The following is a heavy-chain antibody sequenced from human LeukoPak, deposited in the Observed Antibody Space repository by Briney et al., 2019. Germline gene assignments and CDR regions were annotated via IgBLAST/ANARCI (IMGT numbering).Heavy chain of an antibody. D-gene: IGHD2-15*01. CDR2: ISGSGGST. V-gene: IGHV3-23*01. CDR1: GFTFSSYA. CDR3: AKGGFVVVVAATY. Sequence: GGSLRLXCAASGFTFSSYAMRWVRQAPGKGLESVSAISGSGGSTYYADSVKGRFTISRDNSKNTLYLQMNSLRAEDTAVYYCAKGGFVVVVAATYWGQGTLVTVSS. J-gene: IGHJ4*02.